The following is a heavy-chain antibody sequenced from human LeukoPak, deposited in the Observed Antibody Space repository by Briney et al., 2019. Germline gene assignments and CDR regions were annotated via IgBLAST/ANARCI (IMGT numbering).Heavy chain of an antibody. V-gene: IGHV3-33*01. CDR3: ARASSIWKIASRPDGY. J-gene: IGHJ4*02. Sequence: GGSLRLSCATSGFTFSSYGMHWVRQAPGKGLEWVAFISSDGSERYYGDSVQGRFTISRDSSKNTLYLQINSLRAEDTAVYSCARASSIWKIASRPDGYWGQGTLVIVSA. CDR2: ISSDGSER. CDR1: GFTFSSYG. D-gene: IGHD1-1*01.